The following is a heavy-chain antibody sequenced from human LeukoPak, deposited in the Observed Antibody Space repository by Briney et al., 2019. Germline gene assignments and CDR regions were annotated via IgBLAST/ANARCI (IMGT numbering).Heavy chain of an antibody. CDR1: GYTFTDYY. D-gene: IGHD1-1*01. CDR3: ARAPFSRGTLYYYYYYMDV. CDR2: INPYSGGT. V-gene: IGHV1-2*02. Sequence: ASVKVSCKASGYTFTDYYIHWVRQAPGQGLEWMGWINPYSGGTNYAQKFQGRVTMTRDTSISTAYMELSRLRSDDTAVYYCARAPFSRGTLYYYYYYMDVWGKGTTVTVSS. J-gene: IGHJ6*03.